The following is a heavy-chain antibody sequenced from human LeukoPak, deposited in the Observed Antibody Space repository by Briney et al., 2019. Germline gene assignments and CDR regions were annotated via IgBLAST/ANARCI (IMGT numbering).Heavy chain of an antibody. D-gene: IGHD3-10*01. V-gene: IGHV3-7*01. CDR2: IKQDGSET. J-gene: IGHJ3*02. CDR1: GFTFSSYW. Sequence: PGGSLRLSCAASGFTFSSYWMTWVRQAPGKGLEWVANIKQDGSETYYVDSVKGRFTISRDNAKNSLYLRMNSLRTQDTAAYSCARLNYYANKGPDAFDIWGQGTMVTVSS. CDR3: ARLNYYANKGPDAFDI.